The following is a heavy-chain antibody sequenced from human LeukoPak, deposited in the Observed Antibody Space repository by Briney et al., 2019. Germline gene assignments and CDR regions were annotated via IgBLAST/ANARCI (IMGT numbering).Heavy chain of an antibody. Sequence: PSETLSLTCTVAGGSISNNDYSWAWIRQPPGKGLDWIGTIYDVGNTDYNPSLKSRLTISVDRSKNQFSLRLSSVTAADTAVYYCARWRNDRSSYYLRGIFDSWSQGTVVTVSS. D-gene: IGHD3-22*01. CDR2: IYDVGNT. V-gene: IGHV4-39*07. CDR1: GGSISNNDYS. J-gene: IGHJ4*02. CDR3: ARWRNDRSSYYLRGIFDS.